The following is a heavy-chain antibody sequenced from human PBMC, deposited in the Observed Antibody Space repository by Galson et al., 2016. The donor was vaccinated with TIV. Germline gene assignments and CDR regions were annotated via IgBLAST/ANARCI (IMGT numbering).Heavy chain of an antibody. V-gene: IGHV3-23*01. CDR2: ISGGGGSI. J-gene: IGHJ6*02. Sequence: SLRLSCAASGFTFSIFAMTWVRQAPGMGLEWVSAISGGGGSIYYADSVKGRFTVSRDNSKNTLFLQMNSLRAEVTAVYYCTKVPSSGFSYYYGLDVWGQGTTVTVSS. CDR3: TKVPSSGFSYYYGLDV. CDR1: GFTFSIFA. D-gene: IGHD3-22*01.